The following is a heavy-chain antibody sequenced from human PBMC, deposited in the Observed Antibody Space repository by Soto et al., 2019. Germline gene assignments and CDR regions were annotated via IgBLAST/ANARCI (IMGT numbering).Heavy chain of an antibody. CDR1: GFTFSGYD. CDR3: SRGYSSGWFDWFDP. Sequence: GGSLRLSCAASGFTFSGYDMHWVRQAPGKGLEWVSVIGSGGDTYYLDSVKGRFTISRENAKNSLYLQMNSLRAADTAVYYCSRGYSSGWFDWFDPWGQGTLVTVSS. CDR2: IGSGGDT. V-gene: IGHV3-13*01. D-gene: IGHD6-19*01. J-gene: IGHJ5*02.